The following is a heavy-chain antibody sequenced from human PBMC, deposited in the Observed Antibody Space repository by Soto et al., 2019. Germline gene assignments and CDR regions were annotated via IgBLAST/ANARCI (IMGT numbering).Heavy chain of an antibody. J-gene: IGHJ5*02. Sequence: SETLSLTCTVSGGSISSGGYYWSWIRQHLGKGLEWIGYIYYSGSTYYNPSLKSRVTISVDTSKNQFSLKLSSVTAADTAVYYCARVVFRELNWFDPWGQGTLVTV. D-gene: IGHD2-21*01. CDR3: ARVVFRELNWFDP. CDR2: IYYSGST. CDR1: GGSISSGGYY. V-gene: IGHV4-31*03.